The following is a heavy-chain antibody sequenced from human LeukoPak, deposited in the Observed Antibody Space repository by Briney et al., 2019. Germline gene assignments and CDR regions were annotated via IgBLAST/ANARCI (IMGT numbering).Heavy chain of an antibody. Sequence: PSETLSLTCTVSGGSISSYYWSWIRQPPGKGLEWIGYIYYSGSTNYNPSLKSRVTISVDTSRNQFSLKLSSVTAADTAVYFCARGQLERISGYYYGMDVWGQGTTVTVSS. CDR1: GGSISSYY. D-gene: IGHD1-1*01. V-gene: IGHV4-59*01. J-gene: IGHJ6*02. CDR2: IYYSGST. CDR3: ARGQLERISGYYYGMDV.